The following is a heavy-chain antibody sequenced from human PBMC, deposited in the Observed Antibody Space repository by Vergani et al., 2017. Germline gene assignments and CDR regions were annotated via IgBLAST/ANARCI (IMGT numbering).Heavy chain of an antibody. Sequence: QVQLVQSGAEVKKPGSSVKVSCKASGGTFSSYAISWVRQAPGQGLEWMGRIIPILGIANYAQKFQGRVTITRDTSASTAYMELSSLRSEDTAVYYCARARYSSSWYDFDYWGQGTRVTVSS. CDR1: GGTFSSYA. D-gene: IGHD6-13*01. V-gene: IGHV1-69*04. CDR2: IIPILGIA. CDR3: ARARYSSSWYDFDY. J-gene: IGHJ4*02.